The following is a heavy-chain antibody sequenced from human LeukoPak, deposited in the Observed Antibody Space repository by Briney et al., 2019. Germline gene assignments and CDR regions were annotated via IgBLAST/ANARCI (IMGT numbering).Heavy chain of an antibody. Sequence: ASVKVFCNASGYTFSSYDINWVRQATGQGLEGIGWMNPNSGSTGYAQKFQGRVTMTRDTSISTAYVEQSSLGYEDTAIYYCARGLLESPMATSYFDYWGEGTLVTVSS. V-gene: IGHV1-8*01. J-gene: IGHJ4*02. CDR1: GYTFSSYD. D-gene: IGHD3-10*01. CDR3: ARGLLESPMATSYFDY. CDR2: MNPNSGST.